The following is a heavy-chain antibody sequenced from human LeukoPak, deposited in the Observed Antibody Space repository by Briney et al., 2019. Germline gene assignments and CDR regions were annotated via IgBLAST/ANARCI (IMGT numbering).Heavy chain of an antibody. CDR1: GFTFSSYA. CDR2: ISYDGSNK. Sequence: GGSLKLSGAASGFTFSSYAMHWVRQAPGKGLEWVAVISYDGSNKYYADSVKGRFTISRDNSKNTLYLKMNSLRAEDTAVYYCARYTIPYYDSSGPFDYWGQGTLVTVSS. D-gene: IGHD3-22*01. CDR3: ARYTIPYYDSSGPFDY. V-gene: IGHV3-30-3*01. J-gene: IGHJ4*02.